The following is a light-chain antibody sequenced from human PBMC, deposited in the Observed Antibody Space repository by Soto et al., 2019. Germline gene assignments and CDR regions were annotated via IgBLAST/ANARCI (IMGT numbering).Light chain of an antibody. J-gene: IGKJ5*01. CDR2: GAS. CDR1: QYVSSN. CDR3: QTVDKWPL. V-gene: IGKV3-15*01. Sequence: EIVMTQSPVTLSGFPGESATLSCRASQYVSSNLAWYQQKPGQAPRLLIYGASTRATGIPARFSGGGSGTEFNLTITSLQSEDFAVYFCQTVDKWPLFGQGTRLEIK.